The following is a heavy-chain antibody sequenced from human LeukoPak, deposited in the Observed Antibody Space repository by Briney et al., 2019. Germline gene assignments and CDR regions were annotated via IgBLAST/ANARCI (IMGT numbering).Heavy chain of an antibody. Sequence: ASVKVSCKAFGYTFTSFYMYWVRQAPGQGLEWMGIINPSGGSTNYAQKFQGRVTMTRDTSTSTVYMELSSLRSEDTAVYYCARGGVVGPYPPDAFDIWGQGTMVTVSS. CDR3: ARGGVVGPYPPDAFDI. V-gene: IGHV1-46*01. J-gene: IGHJ3*02. CDR1: GYTFTSFY. CDR2: INPSGGST. D-gene: IGHD1-26*01.